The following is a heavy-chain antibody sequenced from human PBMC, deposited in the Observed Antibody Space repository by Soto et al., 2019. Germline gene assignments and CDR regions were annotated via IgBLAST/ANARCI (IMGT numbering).Heavy chain of an antibody. J-gene: IGHJ4*02. CDR1: GFTFTNYA. D-gene: IGHD2-8*01. V-gene: IGHV3-23*01. CDR3: AKAAPFLYSPSYFNC. Sequence: EVQLLESGGGLVQPGGSLRLSCAASGFTFTNYAMSWVRQAPGQGLEWVSSISASAGMTYFADSVKGRFTISRDNSKNTLYLQMSSLRAEDTAVYYCAKAAPFLYSPSYFNCWGQGTLVTVSS. CDR2: ISASAGMT.